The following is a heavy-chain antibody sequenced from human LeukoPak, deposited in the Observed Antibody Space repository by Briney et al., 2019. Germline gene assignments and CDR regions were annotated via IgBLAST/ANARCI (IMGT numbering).Heavy chain of an antibody. V-gene: IGHV1-69*04. CDR2: IIPILGIA. J-gene: IGHJ4*02. CDR3: ARTDYDFSLGPPDY. Sequence: SVKVSCKASGGTFSSYAISWVRQAPGQGLEWMGRIIPILGIANYAQKFQGRVTITTDKSTSTAYMELSSLTSEDSAVYYCARTDYDFSLGPPDYWGQGTLVTVSS. CDR1: GGTFSSYA. D-gene: IGHD3-3*01.